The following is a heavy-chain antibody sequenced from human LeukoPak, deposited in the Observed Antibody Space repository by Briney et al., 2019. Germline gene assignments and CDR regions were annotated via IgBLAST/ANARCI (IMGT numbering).Heavy chain of an antibody. J-gene: IGHJ3*02. V-gene: IGHV3-23*01. Sequence: GGSLRLSCAASGFTFSSYAMSWVRQAPGKGLEWVSAISGSGGSTYYADSVKGRFTISRDNSKNTLYLQMNSLRAEDTAVYYCARDLTGGLRAFDIWGQGTMVTVSS. D-gene: IGHD3/OR15-3a*01. CDR2: ISGSGGST. CDR3: ARDLTGGLRAFDI. CDR1: GFTFSSYA.